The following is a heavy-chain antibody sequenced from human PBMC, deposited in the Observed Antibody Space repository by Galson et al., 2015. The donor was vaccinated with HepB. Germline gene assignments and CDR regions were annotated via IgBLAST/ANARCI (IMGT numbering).Heavy chain of an antibody. V-gene: IGHV3-73*01. D-gene: IGHD2/OR15-2a*01. CDR2: IRSASRNYAT. CDR3: TTLDDTVIVPSAH. CDR1: GFTFSGSA. Sequence: SLRLSCAASGFTFSGSAIHWVRQASGKGLEWVGRIRSASRNYATTYVASVEGRFTISRDDSKNTAYLQMNSLKTEDTAVYYCTTLDDTVIVPSAHWGQGTLVTVSS. J-gene: IGHJ4*02.